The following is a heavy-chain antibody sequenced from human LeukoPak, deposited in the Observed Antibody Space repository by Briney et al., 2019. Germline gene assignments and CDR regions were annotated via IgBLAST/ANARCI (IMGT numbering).Heavy chain of an antibody. V-gene: IGHV1-8*01. J-gene: IGHJ4*02. CDR3: ARVNGLPDY. Sequence: GASVKVSCKASGYTFTSYDINWVRQATGQGLEWMGLMNPKSGYTGYAQKFQGKVTMTRDTSISTAYMEVSSLTFDDTAIYYCARVNGLPDYWGQGTLVTVSS. D-gene: IGHD2-8*01. CDR2: MNPKSGYT. CDR1: GYTFTSYD.